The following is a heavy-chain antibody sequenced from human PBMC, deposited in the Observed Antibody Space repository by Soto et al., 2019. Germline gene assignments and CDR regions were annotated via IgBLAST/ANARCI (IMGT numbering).Heavy chain of an antibody. CDR2: IYYSGST. Sequence: PSETLYPTCTAPGGSVSSGRYYWSWIRQRKGKGREWIVYIYYSGSTNYNPALKSRVTISVDTSKYQFSLKLSSVAAADAAVYCCAREARYSSSYIGYWGQGTLVTVSS. D-gene: IGHD6-13*01. J-gene: IGHJ4*02. V-gene: IGHV4-61*01. CDR3: AREARYSSSYIGY. CDR1: GGSVSSGRYY.